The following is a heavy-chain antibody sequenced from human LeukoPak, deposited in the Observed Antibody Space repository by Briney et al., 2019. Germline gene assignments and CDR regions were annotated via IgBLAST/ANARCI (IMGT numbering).Heavy chain of an antibody. CDR3: ARGKYSGSYEIDY. Sequence: SVKVSCKASGYTFTSYAISWVRQAPGQGLEWMGGIIPIFGTANYAQKFQGRVTITADESTSTAYMELSSLRSEDTAVYYCARGKYSGSYEIDYWGQGTLVTVSS. D-gene: IGHD1-26*01. CDR2: IIPIFGTA. J-gene: IGHJ4*02. V-gene: IGHV1-69*13. CDR1: GYTFTSYA.